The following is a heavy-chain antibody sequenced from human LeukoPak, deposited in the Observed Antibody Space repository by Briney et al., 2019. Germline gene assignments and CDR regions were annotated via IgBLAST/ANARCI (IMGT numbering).Heavy chain of an antibody. D-gene: IGHD4-17*01. CDR2: IYYSETT. J-gene: IGHJ5*02. V-gene: IGHV4-30-4*01. CDR3: ARDNDDGDYVGWFDP. Sequence: SETLSLTCTVSGASISSGYYYWSWLRQSPGKGLEWIRYIYYSETTYYSPSLKSPLTRTLHTSKTHLSLKLTSVTGADTAIYYCARDNDDGDYVGWFDPWGQGTLVTVSS. CDR1: GASISSGYYY.